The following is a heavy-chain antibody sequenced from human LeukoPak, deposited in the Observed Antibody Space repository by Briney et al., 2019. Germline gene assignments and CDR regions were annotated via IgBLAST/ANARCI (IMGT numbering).Heavy chain of an antibody. CDR1: GFTFSSYS. J-gene: IGHJ4*02. D-gene: IGHD2-15*01. Sequence: GGSLRLSCAASGFTFSSYSMNWVRQAPGKGLEWVSSISSSSSYIYYADSVKGRFTISRDNAKNSLYLQMNSLRAEDTAVYYCARDQGPNCSGGSCLHDYWGQGTLVTVSS. CDR3: ARDQGPNCSGGSCLHDY. V-gene: IGHV3-21*01. CDR2: ISSSSSYI.